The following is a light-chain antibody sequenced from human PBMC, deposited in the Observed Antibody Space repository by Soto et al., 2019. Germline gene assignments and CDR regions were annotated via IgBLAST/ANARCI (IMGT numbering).Light chain of an antibody. J-gene: IGLJ1*01. Sequence: QSVLTQPASVSGSPGQSITISCTGTSSDVGGYEYVSWYQQHPGKAPKRIIYDVSDRPSGVSNRFSGSKSGNTASLAISGLQAEDEADYYCSSYTTSSPLGVFGTGTKVTV. CDR2: DVS. CDR3: SSYTTSSPLGV. CDR1: SSDVGGYEY. V-gene: IGLV2-14*03.